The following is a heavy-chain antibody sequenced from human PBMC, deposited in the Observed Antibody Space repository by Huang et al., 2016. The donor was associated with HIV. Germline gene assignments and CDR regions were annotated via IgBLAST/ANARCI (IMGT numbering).Heavy chain of an antibody. Sequence: EVQLVESGGGLVQPGGSLRLSCAASGFTLRRYGMSWVRQAPGKGLEGGANIKQDGREKYYVDSLKGRFTISRDNAKTSMFVQMKSLGAEDTAVYYCAREGFPGGSYRNGGGFDYWGQGILVTVSS. V-gene: IGHV3-7*01. J-gene: IGHJ4*02. CDR1: GFTLRRYG. CDR2: IKQDGREK. CDR3: AREGFPGGSYRNGGGFDY. D-gene: IGHD3-16*02.